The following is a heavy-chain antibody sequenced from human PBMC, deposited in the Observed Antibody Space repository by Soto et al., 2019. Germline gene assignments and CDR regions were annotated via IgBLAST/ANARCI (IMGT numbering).Heavy chain of an antibody. J-gene: IGHJ6*02. CDR2: IYWDDDK. V-gene: IGHV2-5*02. Sequence: GSGPTLVNPPQTLTLTCTFSGFSLSTSGVGVGWIRQPPGKALEWLALIYWDDDKRYSPSLKSRLTITKDTSKNQVVLTMTNMDPVDTATYYFAHTSLYVLVPAAMGSYYGMDVWGQGTTVTVSS. CDR1: GFSLSTSGVG. CDR3: AHTSLYVLVPAAMGSYYGMDV. D-gene: IGHD2-2*01.